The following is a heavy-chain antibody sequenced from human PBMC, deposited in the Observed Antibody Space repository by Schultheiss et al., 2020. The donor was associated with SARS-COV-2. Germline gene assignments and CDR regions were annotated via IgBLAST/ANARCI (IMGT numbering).Heavy chain of an antibody. CDR2: MSYDGGNK. CDR3: ARHWVGAVAADFDY. D-gene: IGHD6-19*01. V-gene: IGHV3-30*03. J-gene: IGHJ4*02. Sequence: GESLKISCAASGFTFSSNGMHWVRQAPGKGLEWVALMSYDGGNKYYVDSVKGRFTISRDNSKNTLYLQMDSLRAEDTAVYYCARHWVGAVAADFDYWGQGTLVTVSS. CDR1: GFTFSSNG.